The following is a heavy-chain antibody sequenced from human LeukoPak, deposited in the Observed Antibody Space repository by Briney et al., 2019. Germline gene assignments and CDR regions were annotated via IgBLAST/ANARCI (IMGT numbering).Heavy chain of an antibody. CDR2: IIPIFGTA. CDR1: GGTFSSYA. Sequence: SVKVSCKASGGTFSSYAISWVRQAPGQGLEWMGGIIPIFGTANYAQKFQGRVTITADESTSTAYMELSSLRSEDTAVYYCARDSTDIVVVPAAIPFSMDVWGKGTTVTVSS. CDR3: ARDSTDIVVVPAAIPFSMDV. D-gene: IGHD2-2*02. J-gene: IGHJ6*03. V-gene: IGHV1-69*01.